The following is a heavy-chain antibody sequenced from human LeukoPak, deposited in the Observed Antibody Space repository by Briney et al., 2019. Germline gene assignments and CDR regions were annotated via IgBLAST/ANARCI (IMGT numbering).Heavy chain of an antibody. CDR1: RFTFDDYA. CDR3: AKDMYGSGSYPPTD. CDR2: ISWNSGSI. Sequence: PGGSLRLSCAASRFTFDDYAMHWVRQAPGKGLEWVSGISWNSGSIGYADSVKGRFTISRDNAKNSLYLQMNSLRAEDTALYYCAKDMYGSGSYPPTDWGQGTLVTVSS. V-gene: IGHV3-9*01. J-gene: IGHJ4*02. D-gene: IGHD3-10*01.